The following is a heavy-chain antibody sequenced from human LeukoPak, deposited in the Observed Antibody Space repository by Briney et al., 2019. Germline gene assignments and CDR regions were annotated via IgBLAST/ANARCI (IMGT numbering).Heavy chain of an antibody. Sequence: GGSLRLSCAASGFTFSNYGLNWVRQAPGKGLEWLSFISRDGTATHYADCVKGRFTISRDNAKNSQYLQMNSLRAEDTAVYYCARKTQKLSAAGYNWFDPWGQGTLVTVSS. V-gene: IGHV3-48*04. D-gene: IGHD6-13*01. CDR2: ISRDGTAT. CDR3: ARKTQKLSAAGYNWFDP. CDR1: GFTFSNYG. J-gene: IGHJ5*02.